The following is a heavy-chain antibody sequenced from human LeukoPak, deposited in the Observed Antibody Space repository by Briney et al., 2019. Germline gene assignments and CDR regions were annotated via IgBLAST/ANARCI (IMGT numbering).Heavy chain of an antibody. J-gene: IGHJ3*02. D-gene: IGHD3-10*01. V-gene: IGHV3-7*05. CDR2: IKQDGSEQ. Sequence: AGGSLRLSCAASGFTFSSYWMSWVRQAPGKGLEWVANIKQDGSEQYYVDSVRGRFTISRDNAKNSLYLQMNSLRVEDTAVYYCARDGMGVIKAFDIWGQGTMVTVPS. CDR3: ARDGMGVIKAFDI. CDR1: GFTFSSYW.